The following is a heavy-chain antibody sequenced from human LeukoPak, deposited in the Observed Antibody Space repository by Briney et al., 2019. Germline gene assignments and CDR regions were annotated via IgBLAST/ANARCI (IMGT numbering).Heavy chain of an antibody. CDR3: ARDNGYYCLDY. CDR2: SNTDGSST. Sequence: GGSLRLSCAASGFTFSRHWMHWVRQAPGKGLVWVARSNTDGSSTKYADSVKGRFTIFRDNAKNTLYLQMNSLRAEDTAVYYCARDNGYYCLDYWGQGNLVTVSS. J-gene: IGHJ4*02. CDR1: GFTFSRHW. D-gene: IGHD3-22*01. V-gene: IGHV3-74*01.